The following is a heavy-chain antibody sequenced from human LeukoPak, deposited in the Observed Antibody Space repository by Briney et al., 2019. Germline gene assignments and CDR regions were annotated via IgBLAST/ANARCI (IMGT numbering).Heavy chain of an antibody. CDR2: IKQDGGEI. V-gene: IGHV3-7*01. CDR3: ARDKEVGATLSDY. J-gene: IGHJ4*02. D-gene: IGHD1-26*01. Sequence: GGSLRLSCASCGLTLSKYWMSWVGQAPGRRLEWVANIKQDGGEIYFVDSVKGRFTISRENATKSLYLKMNSLRVEDTAVYYCARDKEVGATLSDYWGQGALVTVSS. CDR1: GLTLSKYW.